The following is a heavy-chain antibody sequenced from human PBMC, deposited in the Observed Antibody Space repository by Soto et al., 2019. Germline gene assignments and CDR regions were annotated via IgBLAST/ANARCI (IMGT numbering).Heavy chain of an antibody. CDR1: GGTFNSYA. CDR2: IIPIFGTP. Sequence: QVLLVQSGAEVKKPGSSVKVSCKASGGTFNSYAFSWVRQAPGQGLEWMGGIIPIFGTPNYAQKFQGRVXXXXXXXXXXXXXXXXXXXXXXXXXXXCAXXXXXXYNYDFDYWGQGTLVTVSS. D-gene: IGHD3-3*01. V-gene: IGHV1-69*05. CDR3: AXXXXXXYNYDFDY. J-gene: IGHJ4*02.